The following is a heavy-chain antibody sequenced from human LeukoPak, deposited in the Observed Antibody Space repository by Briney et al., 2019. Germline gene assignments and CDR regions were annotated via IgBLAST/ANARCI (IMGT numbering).Heavy chain of an antibody. J-gene: IGHJ4*02. CDR3: ARLDSYGSSQADY. CDR1: GYTFTSYY. V-gene: IGHV1-46*01. D-gene: IGHD5-18*01. Sequence: ASVKVSCKASGYTFTSYYMHWVRQAPGQGLEWMGIIIPSGGSTSYAQMLQGRVTMTTDTSTSTAYMELRSLRSDDTAMYYCARLDSYGSSQADYWGQGALVTVSS. CDR2: IIPSGGST.